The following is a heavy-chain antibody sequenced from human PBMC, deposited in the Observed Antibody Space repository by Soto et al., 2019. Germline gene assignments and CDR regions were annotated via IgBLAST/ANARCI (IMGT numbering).Heavy chain of an antibody. CDR3: ARGTYFDY. CDR2: ISANNGHT. Sequence: QVQLVQSGAEVKKPGASVKVSCKASGYTLNTYGITWVRQAPGQGLEWMGWISANNGHTNYPQKLQGRVTMTTDTCTSTAYMELRSLTSDDTAVYYCARGTYFDYWGQGTLVTVSS. CDR1: GYTLNTYG. J-gene: IGHJ4*02. V-gene: IGHV1-18*01.